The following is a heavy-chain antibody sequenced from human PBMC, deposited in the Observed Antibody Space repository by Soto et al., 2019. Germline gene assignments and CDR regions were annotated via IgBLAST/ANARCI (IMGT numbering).Heavy chain of an antibody. Sequence: SETLSLTCTVSGGSISSGGYYWSWIRQHPGRGLEWIGYIYYNGNTYYNPSLKSRVTVSVDTSKNQFSLNVRSVTAADTAVYYCARNGSYYDFWSGYYFGGGMDVWGQGTTVTVSS. CDR2: IYYNGNT. CDR1: GGSISSGGYY. CDR3: ARNGSYYDFWSGYYFGGGMDV. D-gene: IGHD3-3*01. V-gene: IGHV4-31*03. J-gene: IGHJ6*02.